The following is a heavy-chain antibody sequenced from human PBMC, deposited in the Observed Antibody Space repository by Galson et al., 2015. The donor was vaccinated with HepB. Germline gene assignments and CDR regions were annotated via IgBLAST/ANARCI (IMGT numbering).Heavy chain of an antibody. D-gene: IGHD1-26*01. V-gene: IGHV3-64D*06. CDR2: ISSNGGST. CDR3: VKRLSGSYWEVDY. CDR1: GFTFSSYA. J-gene: IGHJ4*02. Sequence: SLRLSCAASGFTFSSYAMHWVRQAPGKGLEYVSAISSNGGSTYYADSVKGRFTISRDNSKNTLYLQMSSLRAEDTAVYYCVKRLSGSYWEVDYWGQGTLVTVSS.